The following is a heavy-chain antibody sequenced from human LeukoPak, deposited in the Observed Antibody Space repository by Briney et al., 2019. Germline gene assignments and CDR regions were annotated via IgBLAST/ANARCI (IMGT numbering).Heavy chain of an antibody. CDR3: ARDLGGWAVPDYFDY. V-gene: IGHV3-48*03. D-gene: IGHD6-19*01. Sequence: GGSLRLSCAASGFTFSSYEMNWVRQAPGKGLEWVSYISSSGSTIYYADSVKGRFTISRDNAKNSLYLQMNSLRAEDTAVYYCARDLGGWAVPDYFDYWGQGTLVTVSS. CDR1: GFTFSSYE. CDR2: ISSSGSTI. J-gene: IGHJ4*02.